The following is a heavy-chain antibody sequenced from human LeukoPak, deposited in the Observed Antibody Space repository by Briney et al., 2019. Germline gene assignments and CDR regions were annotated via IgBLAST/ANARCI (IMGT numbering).Heavy chain of an antibody. V-gene: IGHV3-30-3*01. CDR3: ARTPRIAVAGNHGAFDI. CDR1: GFTFSSYA. J-gene: IGHJ3*02. CDR2: ISYDGSNK. Sequence: GRSLRLSCAASGFTFSSYAMHWVRQAPGKGLEWVAVISYDGSNKYYADSVKGRFTIFRDNSKNTLYLQMNSLRAEDTAVYYCARTPRIAVAGNHGAFDIWGQGTMVTVSS. D-gene: IGHD6-19*01.